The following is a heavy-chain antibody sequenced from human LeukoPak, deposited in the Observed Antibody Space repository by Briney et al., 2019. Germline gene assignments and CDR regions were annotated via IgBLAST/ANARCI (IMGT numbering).Heavy chain of an antibody. J-gene: IGHJ5*02. CDR3: ARATWFGDRHQSRRRRFGFDP. V-gene: IGHV1-8*03. D-gene: IGHD3-10*01. CDR1: GYTFTSYD. Sequence: ASVKVSCKASGYTFTSYDINWVRQATGQGLEWMGWMNPNSGNTGYAQKFQGRVTITRNTSISTAYMELSSLRSEDTAVYYCARATWFGDRHQSRRRRFGFDPWGQGALVTVSS. CDR2: MNPNSGNT.